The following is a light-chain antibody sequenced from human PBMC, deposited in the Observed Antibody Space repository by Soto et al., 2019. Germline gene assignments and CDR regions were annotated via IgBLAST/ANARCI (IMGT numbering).Light chain of an antibody. CDR3: SSYTSSSTDV. J-gene: IGLJ1*01. CDR1: SSNIGSNY. CDR2: RNN. Sequence: QAVVTQPPSASGTPGQRVTISCSGSSSNIGSNYVYWYQQLPGTAPKLLIYRNNQRPSGVPDRFSGSKSGNTASLTISGLQAEDEADYYCSSYTSSSTDVFGTGTKVTVL. V-gene: IGLV1-47*01.